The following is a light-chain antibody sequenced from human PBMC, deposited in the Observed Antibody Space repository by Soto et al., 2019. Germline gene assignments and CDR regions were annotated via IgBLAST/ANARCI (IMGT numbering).Light chain of an antibody. CDR3: QHYQSGHPIT. CDR2: GAS. J-gene: IGKJ5*01. V-gene: IGKV3-20*01. CDR1: QSVGTR. Sequence: EILLTQSPDTLSLSPGERATLSCRAAQSVGTRLAWYQPKTGQAPRLLISGASSRATGIPDRFTGSGSETSFTLHISRMEPEDFALYYCQHYQSGHPITFGQGTRLEIK.